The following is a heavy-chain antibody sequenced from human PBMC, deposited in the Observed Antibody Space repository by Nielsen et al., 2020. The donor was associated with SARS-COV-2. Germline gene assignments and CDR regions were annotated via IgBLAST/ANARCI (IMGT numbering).Heavy chain of an antibody. CDR1: GFTFSSHW. D-gene: IGHD3-22*01. CDR3: VRVRDDGYYYDTGPFDY. J-gene: IGHJ4*02. CDR2: INNDGSST. V-gene: IGHV3-74*01. Sequence: GSLRLSCVASGFTFSSHWMHWVRQVPGKGLLWLSRINNDGSSTSYADSVEGRFTVSRDNAKNTLFLQMNSLTADDTAVYYCVRVRDDGYYYDTGPFDYWGQGTLVTVSS.